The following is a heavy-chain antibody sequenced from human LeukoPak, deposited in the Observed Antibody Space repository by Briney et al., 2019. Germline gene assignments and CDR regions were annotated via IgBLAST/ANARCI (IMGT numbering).Heavy chain of an antibody. Sequence: SETLSLTCAVYGGSFSGYYWSWIRQPPGKGLEWIGEINHSGSTNYNPSLKSRVTISVDTSKNQFSLKLSSVTAADTAVYYCARDLYGGYNTIFDYWGQGTLVTVSS. J-gene: IGHJ4*02. CDR1: GGSFSGYY. D-gene: IGHD5-12*01. V-gene: IGHV4-34*01. CDR2: INHSGST. CDR3: ARDLYGGYNTIFDY.